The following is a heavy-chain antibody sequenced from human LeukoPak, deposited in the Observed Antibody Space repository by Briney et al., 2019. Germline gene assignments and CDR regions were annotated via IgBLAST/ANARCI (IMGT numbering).Heavy chain of an antibody. V-gene: IGHV1-18*01. CDR3: ARARRLVGATYQRYYFDY. CDR2: ISALNGNA. J-gene: IGHJ4*02. Sequence: GASVTVSFKASGYTFTDYGFTWVRQAPGQGLEWMGWISALNGNANYAHKFRGRVTLTRDTSTGTAYMELRSLKSDDTAVYYCARARRLVGATYQRYYFDYWGQGTLVTVSS. CDR1: GYTFTDYG. D-gene: IGHD1-26*01.